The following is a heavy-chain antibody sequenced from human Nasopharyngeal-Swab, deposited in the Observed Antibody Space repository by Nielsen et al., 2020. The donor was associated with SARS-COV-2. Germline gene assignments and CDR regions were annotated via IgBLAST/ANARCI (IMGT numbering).Heavy chain of an antibody. D-gene: IGHD1-1*01. CDR1: GFTFSSYS. CDR3: ARDRYWNDGAFGI. Sequence: GGSLRLSCAASGFTFSSYSMNWVRQAPGKGLEWVSYVSSSSSTIYNADSVKGRFTISRDNAKNSLYLQMNSLRDEDTAVYYCARDRYWNDGAFGIWGQGTMVTVSS. J-gene: IGHJ3*02. V-gene: IGHV3-48*02. CDR2: VSSSSSTI.